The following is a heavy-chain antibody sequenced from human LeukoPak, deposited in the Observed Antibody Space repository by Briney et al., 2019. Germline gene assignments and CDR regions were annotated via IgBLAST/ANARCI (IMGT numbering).Heavy chain of an antibody. D-gene: IGHD3-3*01. Sequence: GASVKVSCKASGGTFSSYAISWVRQAPGQGLEWMGRIIPILGIANYAQKFQGRVTITADESTSTAYMELSSLRSEDTAVYYCARSSGRFLEWLSYMDVWGKGTTVTVSS. J-gene: IGHJ6*03. V-gene: IGHV1-69*04. CDR1: GGTFSSYA. CDR3: ARSSGRFLEWLSYMDV. CDR2: IIPILGIA.